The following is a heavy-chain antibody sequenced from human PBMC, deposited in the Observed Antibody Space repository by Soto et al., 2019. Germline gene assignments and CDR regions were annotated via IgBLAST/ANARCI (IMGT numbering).Heavy chain of an antibody. CDR2: IRNRAYGGTT. D-gene: IGHD3-22*01. CDR3: TRGTSRYYDSSGYY. V-gene: IGHV3-49*03. Sequence: GGSLRLSCTGSGFTFGDYTMSWFRQAPGKGLEWVGFIRNRAYGGTTEYAASVKGRFTISRDDSRSIAYLQMNSLKTEDTSVYYCTRGTSRYYDSSGYYWGQGTLVTVS. CDR1: GFTFGDYT. J-gene: IGHJ4*02.